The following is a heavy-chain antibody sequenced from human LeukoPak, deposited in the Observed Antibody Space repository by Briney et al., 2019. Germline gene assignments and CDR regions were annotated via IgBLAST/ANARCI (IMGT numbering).Heavy chain of an antibody. CDR3: ARHGKYYYYYYMDV. V-gene: IGHV3-21*01. CDR2: ISSSSSYI. J-gene: IGHJ6*03. Sequence: WVRQPPGKGLEWVSSISSSSSYIYYADSVKGRFTISRDNAKNSLYLQMNSLRAEDTAVYYCARHGKYYYYYYMDVWGKGTTVTVSS. D-gene: IGHD1-26*01.